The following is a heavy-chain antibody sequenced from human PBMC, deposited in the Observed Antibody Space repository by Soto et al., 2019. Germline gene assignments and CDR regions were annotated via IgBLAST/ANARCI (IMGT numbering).Heavy chain of an antibody. Sequence: ASVKGACKAAGYTFTSYYMHWVRQAPGQGLEWMGIINPSGGSTSYAQKFQGRVTMTRDTSTSTVYMELSSLRSEDTAVYYCARERHTINWFDPWGQGTLVTVSS. V-gene: IGHV1-46*03. J-gene: IGHJ5*02. CDR1: GYTFTSYY. CDR3: ARERHTINWFDP. D-gene: IGHD2-2*02. CDR2: INPSGGST.